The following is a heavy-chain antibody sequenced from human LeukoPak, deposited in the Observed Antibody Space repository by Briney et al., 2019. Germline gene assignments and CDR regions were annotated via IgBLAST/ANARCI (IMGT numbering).Heavy chain of an antibody. CDR3: ARVESNYDSSGYPRWYFDY. V-gene: IGHV1-2*02. CDR1: GYTFTGYY. D-gene: IGHD3-22*01. Sequence: ASVKVSCKASGYTFTGYYMHWVRQAPGQGLEWMGWINPNSGGTNYAQKFQGRVTMTRDTSISTAYMELSRLRSDDTAVYYCARVESNYDSSGYPRWYFDYWGQGTLVTVSS. CDR2: INPNSGGT. J-gene: IGHJ4*02.